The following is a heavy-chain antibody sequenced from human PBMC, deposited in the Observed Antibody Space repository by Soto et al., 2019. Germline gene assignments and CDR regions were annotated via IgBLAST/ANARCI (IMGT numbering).Heavy chain of an antibody. CDR2: INSDGSST. D-gene: IGHD1-1*01. V-gene: IGHV3-74*01. J-gene: IGHJ6*03. CDR3: VRGPYRYYYYMDV. Sequence: TGGSLRLSCAASGFTFSSYWMHWVRQAPGKGLVWVSRINSDGSSTSYADPVKGRFTISRDNAKNSLYLQMNSLRAGDTALYYCVRGPYRYYYYMDVWGKGTTVTVSS. CDR1: GFTFSSYW.